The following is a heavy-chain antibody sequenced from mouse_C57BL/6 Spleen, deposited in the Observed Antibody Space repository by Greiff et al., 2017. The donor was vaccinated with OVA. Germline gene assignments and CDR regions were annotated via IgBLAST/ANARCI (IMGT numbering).Heavy chain of an antibody. CDR2: ISDGGSYT. D-gene: IGHD1-1*01. CDR1: GFTFSSYA. J-gene: IGHJ4*01. V-gene: IGHV5-4*01. Sequence: EVQRVESGGGLVKPGGSLKLSCAASGFTFSSYAMSWVRQTPEKRLEWVATISDGGSYTYYPDNVKGRFTISRDNAKNNLYLQMSNLKSEDTAMYYCARDLRFTTIVATKAMDYWGQGTSVTVSS. CDR3: ARDLRFTTIVATKAMDY.